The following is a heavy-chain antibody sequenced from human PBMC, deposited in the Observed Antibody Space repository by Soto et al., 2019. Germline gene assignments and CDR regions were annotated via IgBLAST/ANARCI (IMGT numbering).Heavy chain of an antibody. D-gene: IGHD6-13*01. V-gene: IGHV6-1*01. CDR2: TYYRSKWYY. Sequence: PSHTLSLTCAISGDSVSSNSAAWNWIRQSPSRGLEWLGRTYYRSKWYYDYAVSVESRITFNPDTSKNQISRQLNSVTPEDTAVYYCERYRRHVRQYAREIWGQAT. CDR3: ERYRRHVRQYAREI. J-gene: IGHJ3*02. CDR1: GDSVSSNSAA.